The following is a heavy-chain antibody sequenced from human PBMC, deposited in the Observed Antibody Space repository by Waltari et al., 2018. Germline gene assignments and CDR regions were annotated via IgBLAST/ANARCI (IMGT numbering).Heavy chain of an antibody. CDR3: ATQWGLGGTTPWFDP. D-gene: IGHD1-7*01. Sequence: QVQLVQSGAEVKKPGASVKVSCKASGYTFTGYYMHWVRQAPGQGLEWMGRINPNSGGTINGMKVQGRVTMTEDISTDTAYMELSSLRSEDTAVYYCATQWGLGGTTPWFDPWGQGTLVTVSS. V-gene: IGHV1-2*06. CDR2: INPNSGGT. J-gene: IGHJ5*02. CDR1: GYTFTGYY.